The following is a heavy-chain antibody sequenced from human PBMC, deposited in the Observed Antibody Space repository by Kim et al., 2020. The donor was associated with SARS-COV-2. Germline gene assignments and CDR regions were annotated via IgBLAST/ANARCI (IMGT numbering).Heavy chain of an antibody. CDR1: GYTFTSYD. D-gene: IGHD3-3*01. V-gene: IGHV1-8*01. J-gene: IGHJ6*02. CDR2: MNPNSGNT. CDR3: ARERPRAFHLEWHWYSGYYGMDV. Sequence: ASVKVSCKASGYTFTSYDINWVRQATGQGLEWMGWMNPNSGNTGYAQKFQGRVTMTRNTSISTAYMELSSLRSEDTAVYYCARERPRAFHLEWHWYSGYYGMDVWGQGTTVTVSS.